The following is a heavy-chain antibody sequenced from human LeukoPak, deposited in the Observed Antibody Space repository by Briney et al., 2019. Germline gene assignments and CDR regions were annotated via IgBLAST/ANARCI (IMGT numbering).Heavy chain of an antibody. J-gene: IGHJ3*02. CDR2: FDPEDGET. V-gene: IGHV1-24*01. CDR1: GYTLTEIS. Sequence: ASVKVSCKVSGYTLTEISMHWVRQAPGKGLEWMGGFDPEDGETIYAQKFQGRVTMTEDTSTDTAYMELSSLRSEDTAVYHCALSPCSSTSCYTGPDAFDIWGQETMVTVSS. CDR3: ALSPCSSTSCYTGPDAFDI. D-gene: IGHD2-2*02.